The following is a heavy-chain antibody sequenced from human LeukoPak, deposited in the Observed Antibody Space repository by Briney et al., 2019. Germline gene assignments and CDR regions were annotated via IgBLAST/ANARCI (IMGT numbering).Heavy chain of an antibody. CDR3: AKGPTVSTFGY. D-gene: IGHD5/OR15-5a*01. CDR1: GFTFSSYA. V-gene: IGHV3-23*01. Sequence: GGSLRLSCAASGFTFSSYAMSWVRQAPGKGLEWVSAISGSGGSTYYADSVKGRFTISRDNSKNTLYLQMNSLRVDDTAMYYCAKGPTVSTFGYWGRGTLVTVSS. CDR2: ISGSGGST. J-gene: IGHJ4*02.